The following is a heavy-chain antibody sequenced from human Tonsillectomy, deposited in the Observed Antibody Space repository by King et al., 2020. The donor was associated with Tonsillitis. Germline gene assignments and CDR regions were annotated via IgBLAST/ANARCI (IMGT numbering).Heavy chain of an antibody. CDR1: GFTFSTYV. CDR2: ISSDGSST. CDR3: ARDPVTIFDVVNYYFDY. J-gene: IGHJ4*01. D-gene: IGHD3-3*01. Sequence: QLVQSGGGVVQPGRSLRLSCAASGFTFSTYVIHWVRQAPGKGLEWVAIISSDGSSTRYAGSVRGRFTTSRDNSKNTLYLQMSSLRVEDTAVYYCARDPVTIFDVVNYYFDYWGQGTQVTASS. V-gene: IGHV3-30*04.